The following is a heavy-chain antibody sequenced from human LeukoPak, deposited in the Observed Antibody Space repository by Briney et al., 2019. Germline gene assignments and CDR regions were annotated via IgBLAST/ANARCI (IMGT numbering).Heavy chain of an antibody. CDR2: IYYSGST. Sequence: SETLSLTCTVSGGSISSYYWSWIRQPPGKGLEWIGYIYYSGSTNYRPSLKSRVTISVDTSKNQFSLKLSSVTAADTAVYYCARDYGSGLMDVWGQGTTVTVSS. V-gene: IGHV4-59*01. D-gene: IGHD3-10*01. J-gene: IGHJ6*02. CDR1: GGSISSYY. CDR3: ARDYGSGLMDV.